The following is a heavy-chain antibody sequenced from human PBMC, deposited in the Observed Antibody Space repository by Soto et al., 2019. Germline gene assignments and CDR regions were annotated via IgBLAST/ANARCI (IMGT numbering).Heavy chain of an antibody. CDR2: FDPEDGET. CDR3: ATVDPREGWFDP. CDR1: GYTLTELS. J-gene: IGHJ5*02. D-gene: IGHD1-26*01. V-gene: IGHV1-24*01. Sequence: ASVKVSCKVSGYTLTELSMHWVRQAPGKGLEWMGGFDPEDGETIYAQKFQGRVTMAEDTSTDTAYMELSSLRSEDTAVYYCATVDPREGWFDPWGQGTLVTVSS.